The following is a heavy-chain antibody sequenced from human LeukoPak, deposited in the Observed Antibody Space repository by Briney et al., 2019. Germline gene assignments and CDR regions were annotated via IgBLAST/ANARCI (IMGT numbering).Heavy chain of an antibody. CDR2: IYSGGST. J-gene: IGHJ3*02. D-gene: IGHD3-22*01. CDR1: GFTVSSNY. CDR3: AKGKGSMMVVSDAFDI. Sequence: GGSLRLSCAASGFTVSSNYMSWVRQAPGKGLEWVSVIYSGGSTYYADSVKGRFTISRDNSKNTLYLQMNSLRAEDTAVYYCAKGKGSMMVVSDAFDIWGQGTMVTVSS. V-gene: IGHV3-53*01.